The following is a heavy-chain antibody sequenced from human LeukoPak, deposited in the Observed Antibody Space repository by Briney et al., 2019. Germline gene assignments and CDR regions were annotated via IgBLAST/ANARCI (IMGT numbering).Heavy chain of an antibody. J-gene: IGHJ2*01. D-gene: IGHD6-19*01. CDR1: GGTFSSYA. V-gene: IGHV1-69*06. Sequence: EASVKVSCKASGGTFSSYAISWVRQAPGQGLEWMGRIIPIFGTANYAQKFQGRVTITADKSTSTAYMELSSLRSEDTAVYYCARDRRPGWRQWLVHRPYWYFDLWGRGTLVTVSS. CDR3: ARDRRPGWRQWLVHRPYWYFDL. CDR2: IIPIFGTA.